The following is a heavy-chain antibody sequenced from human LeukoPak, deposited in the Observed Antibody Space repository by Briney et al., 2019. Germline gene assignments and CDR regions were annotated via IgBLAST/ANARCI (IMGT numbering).Heavy chain of an antibody. Sequence: PSETLSLTCTGSGGSISSYYWSWIRQPAGKGLEWIGRIYTSGSTNYNPSLKSRVTMSVDTSKNQFSLKLSSVTAADTAVYYCARYKTVTTMDWFDPWGQGTLVTVSS. J-gene: IGHJ5*02. CDR2: IYTSGST. D-gene: IGHD4-17*01. CDR1: GGSISSYY. CDR3: ARYKTVTTMDWFDP. V-gene: IGHV4-4*07.